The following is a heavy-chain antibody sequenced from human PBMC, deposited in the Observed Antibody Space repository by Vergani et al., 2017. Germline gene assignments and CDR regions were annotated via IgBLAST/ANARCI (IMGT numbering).Heavy chain of an antibody. J-gene: IGHJ5*02. V-gene: IGHV1-46*01. CDR2: INPSGGST. D-gene: IGHD2-2*01. CDR3: AGDSRYCSGTSRYVGRDWVDP. CDR1: GYTFTSYY. Sequence: QVPLVQSGAEVKKPGASVKVSCKASGYTFTSYYMHWVRQAPGQGLEWMGIINPSGGSTSYAQKFQGRVTMTRDASTSTVYMELGILRAEDTAVYYCAGDSRYCSGTSRYVGRDWVDPWGQGTLVTVSS.